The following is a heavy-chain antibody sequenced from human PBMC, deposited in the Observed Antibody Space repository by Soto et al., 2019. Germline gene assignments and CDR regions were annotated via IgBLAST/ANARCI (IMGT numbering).Heavy chain of an antibody. CDR3: AKDTRITMIVLHHNTPGNAFDI. J-gene: IGHJ3*02. Sequence: AGGSLRLSCAASGFTFSSYAMSWVRQAPGKGLEWVSVISGSGGSTYYADSVKGRFTISRDNSKNTLYLQMNSLRAEDTAVYYCAKDTRITMIVLHHNTPGNAFDIWGPGTMVTVS. V-gene: IGHV3-23*01. CDR2: ISGSGGST. D-gene: IGHD3-22*01. CDR1: GFTFSSYA.